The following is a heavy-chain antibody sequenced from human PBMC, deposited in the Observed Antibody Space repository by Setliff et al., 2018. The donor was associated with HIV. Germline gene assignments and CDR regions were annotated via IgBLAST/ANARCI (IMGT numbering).Heavy chain of an antibody. CDR1: GYTFTSSY. J-gene: IGHJ5*02. Sequence: ASVKVSCKASGYTFTSSYIHWVRQAPGQGLEWMGIINPSSGSASYTRKFQGRVTMTRDTSTNTVYMELNSLRSEDTAVYYCARDRSSRNWFDPWGQGTLVTVS. D-gene: IGHD6-13*01. CDR2: INPSSGSA. CDR3: ARDRSSRNWFDP. V-gene: IGHV1-46*01.